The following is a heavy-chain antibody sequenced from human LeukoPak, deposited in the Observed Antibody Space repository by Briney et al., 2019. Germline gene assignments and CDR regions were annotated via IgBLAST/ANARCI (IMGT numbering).Heavy chain of an antibody. CDR3: AKGKVGDDSGLVDY. CDR1: GYTFTDYY. D-gene: IGHD3-22*01. Sequence: ASVKVSCKASGYTFTDYYIHWVRQAPGQGLEWMGRINPKSGGTNYAQKFQGRVTMTRDTSISTAYMEVISLRSDDTAVYYCAKGKVGDDSGLVDYWGQGILVTVSS. V-gene: IGHV1-2*06. J-gene: IGHJ4*02. CDR2: INPKSGGT.